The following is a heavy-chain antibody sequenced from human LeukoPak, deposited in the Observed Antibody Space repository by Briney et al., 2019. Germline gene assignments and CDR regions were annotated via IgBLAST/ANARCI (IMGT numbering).Heavy chain of an antibody. Sequence: ASVKVSCKASGGTFSSYAISWVRQAPGQGLEWMGGIIPIFGTANYAQKFQGRVTITADESTSTAYMELSSLRSEDTAVYYCARGPDSGYDLYDALDIWGQGTMVTVSS. D-gene: IGHD5-12*01. CDR2: IIPIFGTA. J-gene: IGHJ3*02. V-gene: IGHV1-69*13. CDR1: GGTFSSYA. CDR3: ARGPDSGYDLYDALDI.